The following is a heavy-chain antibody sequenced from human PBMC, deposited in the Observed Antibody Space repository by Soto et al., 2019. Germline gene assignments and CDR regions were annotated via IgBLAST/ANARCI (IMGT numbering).Heavy chain of an antibody. D-gene: IGHD6-13*01. Sequence: GGSLRLSCAASGFTFSSYGMHWVRQAPGKGLEWVAVISYDGSNKYYADSVKGRFTISRDNSKNTLYLQMNSLRAEDTAVYYCAKDWATNSSSWYGYFDYWGQGTLVTVSS. V-gene: IGHV3-30*18. CDR1: GFTFSSYG. CDR3: AKDWATNSSSWYGYFDY. J-gene: IGHJ4*02. CDR2: ISYDGSNK.